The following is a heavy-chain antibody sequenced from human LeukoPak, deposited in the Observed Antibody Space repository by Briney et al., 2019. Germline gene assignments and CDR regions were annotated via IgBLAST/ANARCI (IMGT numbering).Heavy chain of an antibody. Sequence: GRSLRLSCAASGFTFSSYGMHWVRQAPGKGLEWVAVICYDGSNKYYADSVKGGFTISRENSKKTLYLQMNSLRAEDTAVYYCARDMGSGSPGPLDYWGQGTLVTVSS. D-gene: IGHD1-26*01. J-gene: IGHJ4*02. CDR2: ICYDGSNK. CDR3: ARDMGSGSPGPLDY. CDR1: GFTFSSYG. V-gene: IGHV3-33*01.